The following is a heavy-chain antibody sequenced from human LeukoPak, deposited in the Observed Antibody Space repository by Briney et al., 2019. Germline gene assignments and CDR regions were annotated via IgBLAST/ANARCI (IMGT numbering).Heavy chain of an antibody. CDR3: ARPSSGWYGDFDY. J-gene: IGHJ4*02. CDR2: IYPGDSDT. CDR1: GYSFTGYW. D-gene: IGHD6-19*01. V-gene: IGHV5-51*01. Sequence: GESLQISCKGSGYSFTGYWIGWVRQMPGKGLEWMGIIYPGDSDTRYSPSFQGQVTISADKSISTAYLQWSSLKASDTAMYYCARPSSGWYGDFDYWGQGTLVTVSS.